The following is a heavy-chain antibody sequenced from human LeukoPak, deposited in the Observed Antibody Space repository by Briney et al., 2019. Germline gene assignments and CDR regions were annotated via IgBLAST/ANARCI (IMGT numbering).Heavy chain of an antibody. V-gene: IGHV4-61*02. CDR2: MYTSGSN. CDR1: GGSISSGSYY. Sequence: SETLSLTCTVSGGSISSGSYYWSWIRQPAGKGLEWIGRMYTSGSNNYNPSLQSRVTILVDTSKNQFSLKLSSVTAADTAVYYCARTTMVRGTYYMDVWGKGTTVTISS. D-gene: IGHD3-10*01. J-gene: IGHJ6*03. CDR3: ARTTMVRGTYYMDV.